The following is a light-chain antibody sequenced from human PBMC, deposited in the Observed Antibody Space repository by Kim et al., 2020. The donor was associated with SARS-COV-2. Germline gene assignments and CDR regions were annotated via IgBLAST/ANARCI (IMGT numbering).Light chain of an antibody. CDR2: DND. CDR1: SSNIGKYD. J-gene: IGLJ2*01. CDR3: GAWDNSLSAGI. V-gene: IGLV1-51*01. Sequence: GQKITISCSGSSSNIGKYDVSSYQQFPGTDPKLLIYDNDKRASGMPDRFSGSKSGTSATLGITGLQTGDEADYYCGAWDNSLSAGIFGGGTQLTVL.